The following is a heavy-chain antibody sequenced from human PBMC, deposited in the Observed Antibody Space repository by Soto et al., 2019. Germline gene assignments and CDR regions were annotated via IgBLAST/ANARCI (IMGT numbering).Heavy chain of an antibody. D-gene: IGHD3-10*01. Sequence: SETLSLTCAVDGGSFRGYYWSWIRQPPGKGLEWIGEVNHSGSTNYNPSLKSRVTISVDTSQNQFSLKLSYVTAADPAVYSCARGYGRNFDYWGQGTLVTVSS. V-gene: IGHV4-34*01. CDR1: GGSFRGYY. J-gene: IGHJ4*02. CDR3: ARGYGRNFDY. CDR2: VNHSGST.